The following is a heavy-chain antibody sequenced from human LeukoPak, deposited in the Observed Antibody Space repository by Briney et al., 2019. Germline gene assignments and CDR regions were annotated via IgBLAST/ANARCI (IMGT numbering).Heavy chain of an antibody. CDR3: ARSPPLGAADI. Sequence: GGSLRLSCAGSGLTFSGYSMNWVRQAPGKGLEWVSIISSSSAAIYYVDSVKGRFTISRDNAHNSLYLQMNGLGVEDTAVYYCARSPPLGAADIWGQGTLVTVSS. V-gene: IGHV3-21*01. CDR1: GLTFSGYS. D-gene: IGHD1-26*01. CDR2: ISSSSAAI. J-gene: IGHJ3*02.